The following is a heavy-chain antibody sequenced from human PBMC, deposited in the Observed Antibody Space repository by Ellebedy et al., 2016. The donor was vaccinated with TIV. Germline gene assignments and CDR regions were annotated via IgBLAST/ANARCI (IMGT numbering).Heavy chain of an antibody. D-gene: IGHD3-16*01. CDR3: VRMGRDLDY. J-gene: IGHJ4*02. CDR2: FTSSGDRA. Sequence: GGSLRLXXSASGFILTTYFMSWVRQAPGKGLEWVSSFTSSGDRANYADSVKGRFTVPRDNSKNTLYLQMNGLRAEDTAVYYCVRMGRDLDYWGQGTLVTVSS. CDR1: GFILTTYF. V-gene: IGHV3-23*01.